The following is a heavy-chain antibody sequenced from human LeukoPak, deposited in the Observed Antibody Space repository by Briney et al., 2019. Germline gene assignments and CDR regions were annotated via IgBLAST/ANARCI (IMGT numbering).Heavy chain of an antibody. V-gene: IGHV3-21*01. Sequence: GGSLRLSCAASGFTLSSYSMNWVRQAPGKGLEWVSSISSSSSYIYYADSVKGRFTISRDNAKNSLYLQMNSLRAEDTAVYYCAREGPNYDYYYYGMDVWGQGTTVTVSS. CDR3: AREGPNYDYYYYGMDV. D-gene: IGHD1-7*01. J-gene: IGHJ6*02. CDR1: GFTLSSYS. CDR2: ISSSSSYI.